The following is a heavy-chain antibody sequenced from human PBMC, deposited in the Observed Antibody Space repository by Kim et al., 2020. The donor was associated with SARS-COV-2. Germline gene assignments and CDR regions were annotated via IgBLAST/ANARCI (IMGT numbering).Heavy chain of an antibody. CDR3: ATEPEGGIAVAGTGHPDY. D-gene: IGHD6-19*01. CDR1: GFTFSSYS. J-gene: IGHJ4*02. CDR2: ISSSSSTI. Sequence: GGSLRLSCAASGFTFSSYSMNWVRQAPGKGLEWVSYISSSSSTIYYADSVKGRFTISRDNAKNSLYLQMNSLRAEDTAVYYCATEPEGGIAVAGTGHPDYWGQGTLVTVSS. V-gene: IGHV3-48*04.